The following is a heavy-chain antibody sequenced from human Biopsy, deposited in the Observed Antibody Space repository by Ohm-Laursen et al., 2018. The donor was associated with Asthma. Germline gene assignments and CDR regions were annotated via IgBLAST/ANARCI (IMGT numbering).Heavy chain of an antibody. V-gene: IGHV3-33*05. J-gene: IGHJ1*01. CDR3: ARTFHFWSPYHAEHYQL. D-gene: IGHD3-3*02. CDR1: GFRFPIYG. CDR2: ISYDGRET. Sequence: SLRLSCTASGFRFPIYGMHWVRQGPGKGPEWVALISYDGRETGYVDSVKGRFTISRDNAKNSLYLQMNSLRAEDTAVYYCARTFHFWSPYHAEHYQLWGQGTLVTVPS.